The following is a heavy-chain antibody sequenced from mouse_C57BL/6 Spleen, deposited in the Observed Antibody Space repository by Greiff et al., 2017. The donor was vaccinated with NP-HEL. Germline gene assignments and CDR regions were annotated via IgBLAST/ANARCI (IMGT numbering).Heavy chain of an antibody. CDR2: ISSGSSTI. J-gene: IGHJ4*01. CDR3: ARNQYYAMDY. CDR1: GFTFSDYG. V-gene: IGHV5-17*01. Sequence: EVMLVESGGGLVQPGGSLKLSCAASGFTFSDYGMHWVRQAPEKGLEWVAYISSGSSTIYYAATVKGRFTISRDNAKNTLFLQMTSLRSEDTAMYYCARNQYYAMDYWGQGTSVTVSS.